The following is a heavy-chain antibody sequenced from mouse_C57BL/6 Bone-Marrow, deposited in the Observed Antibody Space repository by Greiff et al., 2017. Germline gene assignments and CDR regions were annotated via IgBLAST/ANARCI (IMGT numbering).Heavy chain of an antibody. J-gene: IGHJ4*01. CDR3: ARHDGYYAYYAMDY. V-gene: IGHV1-42*01. Sequence: VHAKQSGPELVKPGASVKISCKASGYSFTGYYMNWVKQSPEKSLEWIGEINPSTGGTTYNQKFKAKATLTVDKSSSTAYMQLKSLTSEDSAVYYCARHDGYYAYYAMDYWGQGTSVTVSS. CDR1: GYSFTGYY. CDR2: INPSTGGT. D-gene: IGHD2-3*01.